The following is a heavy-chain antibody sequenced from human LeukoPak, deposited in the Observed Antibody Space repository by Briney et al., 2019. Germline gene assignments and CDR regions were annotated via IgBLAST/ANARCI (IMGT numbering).Heavy chain of an antibody. Sequence: SETLSLTCAVYGGSFSGYYWSWIRQPPGKGLEWIGEINHSGSTNYNPSLKSRVTISVDTSKNQFSLKLSSVTAADTAVYCCARGPVLRYCDWTPAGWFDPWGQGTLVTVSS. V-gene: IGHV4-34*01. CDR3: ARGPVLRYCDWTPAGWFDP. D-gene: IGHD3-9*01. CDR1: GGSFSGYY. J-gene: IGHJ5*02. CDR2: INHSGST.